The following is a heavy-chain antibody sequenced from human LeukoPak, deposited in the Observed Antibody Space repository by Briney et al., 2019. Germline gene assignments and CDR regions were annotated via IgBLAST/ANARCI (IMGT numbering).Heavy chain of an antibody. Sequence: ASVKVSCKASGYTFSGYYMHWVRQAPGQGLEWMGWINPNSGGTNYAQKFQGRVTMTRDTSISTAYMELSRLRSDDTAVYYCAREVSYGAGFDYWGQGTLVTVSS. CDR3: AREVSYGAGFDY. V-gene: IGHV1-2*02. CDR2: INPNSGGT. J-gene: IGHJ4*02. D-gene: IGHD3-10*01. CDR1: GYTFSGYY.